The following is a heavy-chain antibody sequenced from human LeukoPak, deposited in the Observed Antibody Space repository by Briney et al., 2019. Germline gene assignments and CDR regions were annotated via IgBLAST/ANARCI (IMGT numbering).Heavy chain of an antibody. CDR1: GFTFSTYA. CDR3: ARDTAADY. V-gene: IGHV3-23*01. J-gene: IGHJ4*02. D-gene: IGHD2-2*01. Sequence: GSPRLSCAASGFTFSTYAMSWVRQAPWKGLEWVSSISGSGASTYYADSVKGRFAISRDNSKNTLYLQMNSLRAEDTAVYYCARDTAADYWGQGTLVTVSS. CDR2: ISGSGAST.